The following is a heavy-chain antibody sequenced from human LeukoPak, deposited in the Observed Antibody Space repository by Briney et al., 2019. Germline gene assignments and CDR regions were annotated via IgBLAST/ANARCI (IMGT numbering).Heavy chain of an antibody. J-gene: IGHJ5*02. D-gene: IGHD7-27*01. CDR1: GFPQCELW. V-gene: IGHV3-7*01. CDR2: IKEYGSQK. Sequence: GGSLRLPCGASGFPQCELWMLWLRQAPEKGLVGVAYIKEYGSQKYYVDSEKGRFTISRDYEKNSLYVQMKSLRAGDPAVYYCAREAIWGQPGGRFDPRGQGSLVTVSS. CDR3: AREAIWGQPGGRFDP.